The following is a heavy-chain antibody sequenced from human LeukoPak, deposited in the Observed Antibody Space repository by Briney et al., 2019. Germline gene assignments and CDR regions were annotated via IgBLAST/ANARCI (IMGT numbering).Heavy chain of an antibody. J-gene: IGHJ4*02. CDR2: IYPGDSDT. V-gene: IGHV5-51*01. CDR1: GYSFTSYW. D-gene: IGHD6-19*01. CDR3: ARRIAVAGLYYFDY. Sequence: GGSLQISCYGSGYSFTSYWIGWVRRLPGKGLVWMGIIYPGDSDTRYSPSFQGQVTISADKSISTAYLQWSSLKASDTAMYYCARRIAVAGLYYFDYWGQGTLVTVSS.